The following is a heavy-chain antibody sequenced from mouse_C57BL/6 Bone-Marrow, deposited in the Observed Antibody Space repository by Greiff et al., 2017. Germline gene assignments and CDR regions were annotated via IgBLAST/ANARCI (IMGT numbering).Heavy chain of an antibody. CDR1: GFTFSDYY. Sequence: EVMLVESGGGLVQPGGSLKLSCAASGFTFSDYYMYWVRQTPEKRLEWVAYISNGGGSTYYPDTVKGRFTISRDNAKNTLYLQMSRLKSEDTAMYYCARHGVYFDYWGQGTTRTVSS. CDR2: ISNGGGST. CDR3: ARHGVYFDY. J-gene: IGHJ2*01. V-gene: IGHV5-12*01.